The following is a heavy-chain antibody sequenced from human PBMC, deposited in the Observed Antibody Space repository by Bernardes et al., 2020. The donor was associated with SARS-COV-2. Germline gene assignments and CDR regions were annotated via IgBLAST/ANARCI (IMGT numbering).Heavy chain of an antibody. V-gene: IGHV3-74*01. CDR3: VRDLAGQWGF. D-gene: IGHD3-16*01. Sequence: GGSLRLSCAASGFTFSSYCMNWVRQAPGKGLEWVSRINKGGSLTTYADSVRGRFTISRDNAKNTLYLQMNSLRAEDTAVYYCVRDLAGQWGFWAKGTLVT. CDR2: INKGGSLT. CDR1: GFTFSSYC. J-gene: IGHJ4*02.